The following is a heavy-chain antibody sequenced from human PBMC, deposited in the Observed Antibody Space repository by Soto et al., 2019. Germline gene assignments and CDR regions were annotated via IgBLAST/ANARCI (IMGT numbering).Heavy chain of an antibody. J-gene: IGHJ5*02. V-gene: IGHV3-30*18. CDR3: AKTMVRGDNNWFDP. D-gene: IGHD3-10*01. CDR1: GFTFSSYG. CDR2: ISYDGSNK. Sequence: VGSLRLSCAASGFTFSSYGMHWVRQAPGKGLEWVAVISYDGSNKYYADYVKGRFTISRDNSKNTLYLQMNSLRAEDTAVYYCAKTMVRGDNNWFDPWGQGTLVTAPQ.